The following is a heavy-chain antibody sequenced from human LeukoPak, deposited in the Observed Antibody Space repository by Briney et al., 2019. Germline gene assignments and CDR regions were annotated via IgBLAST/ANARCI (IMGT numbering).Heavy chain of an antibody. J-gene: IGHJ4*02. V-gene: IGHV4-30-2*01. CDR3: AREIFTMIDY. D-gene: IGHD3-22*01. CDR1: GGSISSGGYS. Sequence: PSETPSLTCAVSGGSISSGGYSWSWIRQPPGKGLEWIGYIYHSGSTYYNPSLKSRVTISVGRSKNQFSLKLSSVTAADTAVYYCAREIFTMIDYWGQGTLVTVSS. CDR2: IYHSGST.